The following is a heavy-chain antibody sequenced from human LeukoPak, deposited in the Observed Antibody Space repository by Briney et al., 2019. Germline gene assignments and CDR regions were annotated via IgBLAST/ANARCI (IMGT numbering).Heavy chain of an antibody. J-gene: IGHJ4*02. CDR2: ISWNSGSI. CDR3: ARGWIQLWYFDY. Sequence: GGSLRLSCAASGFTFDDYAMHWVRQAPGKGLEWVSGISWNSGSIGYADSVKGRFTISRDNAKNSLYLQMNSLRAEDMALYYCARGWIQLWYFDYWGQGTLVTVSS. D-gene: IGHD5-18*01. V-gene: IGHV3-9*03. CDR1: GFTFDDYA.